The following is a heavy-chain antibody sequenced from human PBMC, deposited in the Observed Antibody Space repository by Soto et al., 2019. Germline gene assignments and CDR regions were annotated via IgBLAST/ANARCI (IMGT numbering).Heavy chain of an antibody. Sequence: QITLKESGPTLVKPTQTLTLTCTFSGFSLSTSGVGVGWFRQPPGKALEWLALIYWDDDKRYSPSLKSRLTITKDTSKIPVVLTMTNMDPVDTATYYCAHLLSSARSTIFGVVIGTTADNWFDPWGQGTLVTVSS. CDR1: GFSLSTSGVG. CDR3: AHLLSSARSTIFGVVIGTTADNWFDP. J-gene: IGHJ5*02. CDR2: IYWDDDK. V-gene: IGHV2-5*02. D-gene: IGHD3-3*01.